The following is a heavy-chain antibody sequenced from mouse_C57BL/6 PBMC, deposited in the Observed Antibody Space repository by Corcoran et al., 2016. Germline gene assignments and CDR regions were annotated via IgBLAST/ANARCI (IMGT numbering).Heavy chain of an antibody. D-gene: IGHD2-3*01. CDR2: ISYDGSN. Sequence: DVQLQESGPGLVKPSQSLSLTCSVTGYSITSGYYWNWIRQFPGNKLEWMGYISYDGSNNYNQSLKNRISITRDTSKNQFFLKLNSVTTEDTATYYCARDWDGYCFAYWGQGTLVTVSA. J-gene: IGHJ3*01. CDR1: GYSITSGYY. V-gene: IGHV3-6*01. CDR3: ARDWDGYCFAY.